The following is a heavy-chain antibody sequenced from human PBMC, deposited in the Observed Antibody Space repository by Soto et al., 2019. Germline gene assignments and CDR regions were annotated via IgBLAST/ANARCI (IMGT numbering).Heavy chain of an antibody. V-gene: IGHV4-30-2*01. CDR2: IYHSGST. Sequence: SETLSLTCAVSGGSISSGGYSWSWIRQPPGKGLEWIGYIYHSGSTYYNPSLKSRVTISVDRSKNQFSLKLSSVTAADTAVYYCARAWYSSSSPDYWGQGTLVTVS. CDR3: ARAWYSSSSPDY. D-gene: IGHD6-6*01. J-gene: IGHJ4*02. CDR1: GGSISSGGYS.